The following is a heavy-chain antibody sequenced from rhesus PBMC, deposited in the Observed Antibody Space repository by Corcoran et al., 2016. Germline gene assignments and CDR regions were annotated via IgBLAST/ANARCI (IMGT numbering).Heavy chain of an antibody. V-gene: IGHV1-200*01. CDR3: ARGLGGGSSAY. CDR2: INPSNGHT. D-gene: IGHD6-25*01. CDR1: GYTFTSYS. J-gene: IGHJ4*01. Sequence: QVQLVQSGAEVKKPGASVKLSCKASGYTFTSYSINWLTQAPGQGLEWRGGINPSNGHTGYAQKFQGRVTMTRDTSTSTAYMELSSLRSEDTAVYYCARGLGGGSSAYWGQGVLVTVSS.